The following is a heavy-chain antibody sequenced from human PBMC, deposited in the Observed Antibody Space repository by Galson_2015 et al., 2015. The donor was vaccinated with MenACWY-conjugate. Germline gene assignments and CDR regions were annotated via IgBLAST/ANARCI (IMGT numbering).Heavy chain of an antibody. CDR1: GASVSTNNLY. CDR3: ARRRTPLLIPFDY. V-gene: IGHV4-39*01. J-gene: IGHJ4*02. CDR2: THHSGST. Sequence: ETLSLTCSVSGASVSTNNLYWGWIRQSPGKGLEWIGTTHHSGSTYHNPSFDSRVTFSVDTSRNQFSLILRSVTVADTAVYYCARRRTPLLIPFDYWGQGVLVTVSS. D-gene: IGHD3-16*01.